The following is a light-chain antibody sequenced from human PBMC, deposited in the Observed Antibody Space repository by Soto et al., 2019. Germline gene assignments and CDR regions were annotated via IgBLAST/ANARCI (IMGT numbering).Light chain of an antibody. CDR2: KVS. Sequence: DVVMTQSALSLPVTLGQPASISCISSQSLVFSDGNTYLKWFLQRPGQSPRCLFYKVSKRDSGVTDRFTGSESDTDLTPKISRVEDDDVGVYYCMQGSPWPPTFGQGTKLEI. V-gene: IGKV2-30*01. CDR3: MQGSPWPPT. CDR1: QSLVFSDGNTY. J-gene: IGKJ2*01.